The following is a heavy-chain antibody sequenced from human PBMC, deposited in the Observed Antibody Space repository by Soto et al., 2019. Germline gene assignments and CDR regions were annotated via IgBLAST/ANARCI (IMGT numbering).Heavy chain of an antibody. V-gene: IGHV4-31*03. CDR1: GDSISSGGYF. Sequence: QVQLQESGPGLVKPSQTLSLTCTVSGDSISSGGYFWNWIRQHPGKGLAWIGYIYYSGSTDYTPDLKSRVTISVDPSKNQFSLKLSSVTAAGKAVYYCARGPGIWGQGTLVTVSS. CDR2: IYYSGST. CDR3: ARGPGI. J-gene: IGHJ4*02.